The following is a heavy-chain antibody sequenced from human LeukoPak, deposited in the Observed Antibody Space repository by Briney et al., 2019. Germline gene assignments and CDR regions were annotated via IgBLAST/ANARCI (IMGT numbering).Heavy chain of an antibody. V-gene: IGHV3-30*18. CDR2: ISYDGSNK. Sequence: GGSLRLSCAASGFTFSSYGMHWVRQAPGKGLEWVAVISYDGSNKYFADSVKGRFTISRDNSKNTLYLQKNSLRAEDTAVYYCAKDGGYDFWSGYYEDYWGQGTLVTVSS. D-gene: IGHD3-3*01. J-gene: IGHJ4*02. CDR3: AKDGGYDFWSGYYEDY. CDR1: GFTFSSYG.